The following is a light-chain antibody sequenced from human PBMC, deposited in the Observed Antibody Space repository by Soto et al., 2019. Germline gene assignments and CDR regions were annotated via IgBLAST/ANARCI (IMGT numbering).Light chain of an antibody. CDR1: QSITNY. J-gene: IGKJ3*01. CDR3: QQSHNMPFT. V-gene: IGKV1-39*01. Sequence: EIQMTQSPSSLSASVGDRVTITCRASQSITNYLNWYQHKPGKAPKLLVYAASSLQSGVPSRFSGSGSGTDFTLTISSLQPEDFATYFCQQSHNMPFTFGPGTKVDIK. CDR2: AAS.